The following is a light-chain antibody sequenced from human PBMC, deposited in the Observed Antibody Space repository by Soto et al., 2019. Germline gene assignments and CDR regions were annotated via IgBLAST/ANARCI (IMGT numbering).Light chain of an antibody. Sequence: DIQMTQSPSSLSASVGDRVTITCRASESIARHLNWYQQKPGKAPKLLIYAASSLQNGVPSRFRGGGSGTDFTLTISNLQPEDFATYYCQPTYSTLSITCGQGTRLEIK. CDR3: QPTYSTLSIT. CDR2: AAS. CDR1: ESIARH. V-gene: IGKV1-39*01. J-gene: IGKJ5*01.